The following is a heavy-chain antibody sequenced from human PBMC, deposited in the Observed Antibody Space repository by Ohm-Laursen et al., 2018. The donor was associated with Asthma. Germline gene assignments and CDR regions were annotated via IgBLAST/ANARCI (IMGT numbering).Heavy chain of an antibody. CDR2: IWYDGTNK. V-gene: IGHV3-33*01. D-gene: IGHD6-13*01. J-gene: IGHJ5*02. Sequence: SLRLSCAASGFIFTNYGMHWVRQAPGKGLEWVAVIWYDGTNKYYGDSVKGRFTISRDNAKNSLYLQMNSLRADDTAVYYCGRVYSSSWDPRGQGTLVTVSS. CDR1: GFIFTNYG. CDR3: GRVYSSSWDP.